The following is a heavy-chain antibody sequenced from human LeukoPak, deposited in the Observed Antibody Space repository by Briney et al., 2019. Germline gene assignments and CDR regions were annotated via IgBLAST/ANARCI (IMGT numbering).Heavy chain of an antibody. V-gene: IGHV1-69*01. CDR2: IIPIFGTA. J-gene: IGHJ4*02. CDR3: ARSPRRHYYDSSGYYPYYFDY. CDR1: GGAFSSYA. D-gene: IGHD3-22*01. Sequence: SVKVSCKASGGAFSSYAISWVRQAPGQGLEWMGGIIPIFGTANYAQKFQGRVTITADESTSTAYMELSSLRSEDTAVYYCARSPRRHYYDSSGYYPYYFDYWGQGTLVTVSS.